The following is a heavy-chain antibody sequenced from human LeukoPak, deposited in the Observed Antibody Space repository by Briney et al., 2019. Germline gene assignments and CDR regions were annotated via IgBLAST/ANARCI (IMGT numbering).Heavy chain of an antibody. D-gene: IGHD3-10*01. CDR1: GYTFTSYG. Sequence: ATVKVSCKASGYTFTSYGISWVRQAPGQGLEWMGWISAYNGNTNYAQKLQGRVTMTTDTSTSTAYMELRSLRSDDTAVYYCARDVLWFGEISSYGMDVWGQGTTLTVSS. CDR3: ARDVLWFGEISSYGMDV. V-gene: IGHV1-18*01. J-gene: IGHJ6*02. CDR2: ISAYNGNT.